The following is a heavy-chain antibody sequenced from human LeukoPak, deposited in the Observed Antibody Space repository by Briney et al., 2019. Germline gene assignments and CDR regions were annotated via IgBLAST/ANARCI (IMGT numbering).Heavy chain of an antibody. CDR3: ARAGSIAVAGSDY. CDR1: GYTSTGYY. D-gene: IGHD6-19*01. Sequence: ASVKVSCKASGYTSTGYYMHWVRQAPGQGLEWMGWINPNSGGTNYAQKFQGRVTMTRDTSISTAYMELSRLRSDDTAVYYCARAGSIAVAGSDYWGQGTLVTVSS. V-gene: IGHV1-2*02. J-gene: IGHJ4*02. CDR2: INPNSGGT.